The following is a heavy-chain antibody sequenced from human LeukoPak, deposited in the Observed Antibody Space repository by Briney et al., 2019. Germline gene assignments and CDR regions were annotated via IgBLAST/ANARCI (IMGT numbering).Heavy chain of an antibody. CDR2: ISSNGGST. CDR1: GFTFSSYA. Sequence: GGSLRLSCAASGFTFSSYAMHWVRQAPGKGLEYVSAISSNGGSTYYGNSVKGRFTISRDNSKNTLYLQMGSLRAEDMAVYYCARGGEPTYVLRYFDGRGAAFDIWGQGTMVTVSS. CDR3: ARGGEPTYVLRYFDGRGAAFDI. V-gene: IGHV3-64*01. D-gene: IGHD3-9*01. J-gene: IGHJ3*02.